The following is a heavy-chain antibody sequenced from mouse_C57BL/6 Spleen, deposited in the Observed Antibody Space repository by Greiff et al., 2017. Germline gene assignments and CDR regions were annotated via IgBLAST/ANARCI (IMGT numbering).Heavy chain of an antibody. CDR3: AREGVWSYAMDY. D-gene: IGHD2-10*02. CDR1: GYSITSGYY. Sequence: EVKLMESGPGLVNPSQSLSLTCSVTGYSITSGYYWNWIRQFPGNKLEWMGYISYDGSNNYNPSLKNRISITRDTSKNQFFLKLNSVTTEDTATYYCAREGVWSYAMDYWGQGTSVTVSS. V-gene: IGHV3-6*01. J-gene: IGHJ4*01. CDR2: ISYDGSN.